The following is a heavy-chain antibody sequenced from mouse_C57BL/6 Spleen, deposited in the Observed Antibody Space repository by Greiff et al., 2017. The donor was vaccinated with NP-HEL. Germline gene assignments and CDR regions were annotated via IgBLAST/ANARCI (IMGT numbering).Heavy chain of an antibody. D-gene: IGHD2-4*01. J-gene: IGHJ4*01. V-gene: IGHV1-85*01. CDR1: GYTFTSYD. CDR2: IYPRDGST. Sequence: VQLQQSGPELVKPGASVKLSCKASGYTFTSYDINWVKQRPGQGLEWTGWIYPRDGSTKYNEKFKGKATLTVDTSSSTAYMELHSLTSEDSAVYFCAVLRRKGHAMDYWGQGTSVTVSS. CDR3: AVLRRKGHAMDY.